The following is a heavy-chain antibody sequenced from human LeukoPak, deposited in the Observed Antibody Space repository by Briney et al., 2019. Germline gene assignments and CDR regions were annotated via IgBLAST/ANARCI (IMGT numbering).Heavy chain of an antibody. V-gene: IGHV1-8*01. Sequence: ASVKVSCKASGYTFTSYDINWVRQAPGQGLEWMGWMNPNSGNTGYAQKFQGRVTMTRNTSISTAYMELSSLRSEDTAVYYCARVFYCSSTSCYRNFDYWGQGTLVTVSS. J-gene: IGHJ4*02. CDR3: ARVFYCSSTSCYRNFDY. CDR2: MNPNSGNT. CDR1: GYTFTSYD. D-gene: IGHD2-2*01.